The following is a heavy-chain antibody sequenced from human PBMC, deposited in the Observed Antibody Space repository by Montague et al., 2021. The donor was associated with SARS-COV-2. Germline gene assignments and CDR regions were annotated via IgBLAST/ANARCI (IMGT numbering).Heavy chain of an antibody. CDR2: IYYSGST. CDR1: GGSISSGCYY. J-gene: IGHJ3*02. CDR3: ARARTRITMIVLVIGAFDI. V-gene: IGHV4-31*03. D-gene: IGHD3-22*01. Sequence: TLSLTCTVSGGSISSGCYYWIWIRQHPGKGLEWIVYIYYSGSTYYNPSLKSRVTISVDTSNNPFSLKLSSVTAADTAVYYCARARTRITMIVLVIGAFDIWGQGTLVTVSP.